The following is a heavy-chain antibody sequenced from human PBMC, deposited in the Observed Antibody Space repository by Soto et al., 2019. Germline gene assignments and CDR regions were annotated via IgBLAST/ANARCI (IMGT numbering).Heavy chain of an antibody. CDR3: ASERLCGADCYFFDN. D-gene: IGHD2-21*02. CDR1: GFTLRNYE. CDR2: ISGSNNNI. Sequence: EVQLVETGGGSVQPGGSLRLSCAASGFTLRNYEMNWVRQAPGKGLEWISKISGSNNNIYYADSVRGRFTISRDNAKNSLYLQRNSLRAEDTAIYYCASERLCGADCYFFDNWGQGTQVTVSS. V-gene: IGHV3-48*03. J-gene: IGHJ4*02.